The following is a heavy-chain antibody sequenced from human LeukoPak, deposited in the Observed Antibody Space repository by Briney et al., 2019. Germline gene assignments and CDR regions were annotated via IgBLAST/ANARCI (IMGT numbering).Heavy chain of an antibody. Sequence: ASVKVSCKASGYTSTGYYMHWVRQAPGQGLEWMGWINPNSGGTNYAQKFQGRVTMTRDTSISTAYMELSRLRSDDTAVYYCARDPPYNYDFWSGYYNHYYYGMDVWGQGTTVTVSS. CDR2: INPNSGGT. V-gene: IGHV1-2*02. CDR1: GYTSTGYY. J-gene: IGHJ6*02. D-gene: IGHD3-3*01. CDR3: ARDPPYNYDFWSGYYNHYYYGMDV.